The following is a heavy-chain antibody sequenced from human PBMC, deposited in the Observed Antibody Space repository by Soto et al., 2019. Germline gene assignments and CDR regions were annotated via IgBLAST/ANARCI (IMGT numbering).Heavy chain of an antibody. D-gene: IGHD3-22*01. CDR2: IRQDGGEE. CDR1: GSPFSYYW. V-gene: IGHV3-7*01. J-gene: IGHJ3*02. Sequence: PGGSLRLSCAVSGSPFSYYWMTWVRQAPGKGLEWVANIRQDGGEENYVDSVKGRFTVSRDNANNLLYLQMNSLRAEDTAVYYCARDWNYYGSNAYYDAFDIWGQGPMVTVSS. CDR3: ARDWNYYGSNAYYDAFDI.